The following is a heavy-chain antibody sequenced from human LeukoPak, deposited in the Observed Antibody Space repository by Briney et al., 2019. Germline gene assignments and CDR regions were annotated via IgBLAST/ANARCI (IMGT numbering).Heavy chain of an antibody. V-gene: IGHV3-7*01. CDR3: ARDPSGSDFDY. CDR1: GFTFSNYW. J-gene: IGHJ4*02. CDR2: IKQDESEK. Sequence: GGSLRLSCAASGFTFSNYWMSWVRQAPGKGLEWVANIKQDESEKFYVDSVKGRFTISRDNAKNSLYLQMNSLRAEDTAVYYCARDPSGSDFDYWGQGTLATASS. D-gene: IGHD5-12*01.